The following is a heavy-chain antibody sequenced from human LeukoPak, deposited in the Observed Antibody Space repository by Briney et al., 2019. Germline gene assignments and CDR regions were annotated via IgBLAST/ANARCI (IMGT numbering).Heavy chain of an antibody. D-gene: IGHD3-22*01. CDR2: ISGSGGST. J-gene: IGHJ4*02. CDR3: AKTVGYDSSGYYHFDY. V-gene: IGHV3-23*01. CDR1: GFTFSSYA. Sequence: VGSLRLSCAASGFTFSSYAMSWVRQAPGKGLEWVSAISGSGGSTYYADSVKGRFTISRDNSKNTLYLQMNSLRAEDTAVYYCAKTVGYDSSGYYHFDYWGQGTLVTVSS.